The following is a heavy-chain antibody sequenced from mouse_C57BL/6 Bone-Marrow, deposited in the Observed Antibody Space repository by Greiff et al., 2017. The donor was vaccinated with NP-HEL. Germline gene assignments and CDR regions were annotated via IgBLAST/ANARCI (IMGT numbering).Heavy chain of an antibody. CDR1: GYTFTSYW. CDR3: ASGMIYDGYLFDY. V-gene: IGHV1-64*01. D-gene: IGHD2-3*01. J-gene: IGHJ2*01. Sequence: VQLQQPGAELVKPGASVKLSCKASGYTFTSYWMHWVKQSPGQGLEWIGMINPNSGSTNYNEKFKSKATLTVDKSSSTAYMQLSSLTSEDSAVYYCASGMIYDGYLFDYWGQGTTLTVSS. CDR2: INPNSGST.